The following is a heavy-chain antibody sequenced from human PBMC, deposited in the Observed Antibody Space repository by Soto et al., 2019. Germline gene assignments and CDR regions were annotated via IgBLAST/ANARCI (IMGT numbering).Heavy chain of an antibody. V-gene: IGHV4-59*08. CDR3: ASSGSYSEYFQH. J-gene: IGHJ1*01. CDR2: IYYSGST. D-gene: IGHD1-26*01. CDR1: GGSISSFY. Sequence: SETLSLTCTVSGGSISSFYLIWIRQPPGKGLEWIGYIYYSGSTNYNPSLKSRVTISVDTSKNQFSLKLSSVTAADTAVYYCASSGSYSEYFQHWGQGTLVTVSS.